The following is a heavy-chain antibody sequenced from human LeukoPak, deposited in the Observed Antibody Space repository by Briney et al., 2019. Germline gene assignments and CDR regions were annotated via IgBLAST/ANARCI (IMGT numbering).Heavy chain of an antibody. J-gene: IGHJ4*02. CDR2: INPSGGST. D-gene: IGHD3-3*01. CDR3: VRHLPSYDFWSGYSF. CDR1: AYDFTSYF. V-gene: IGHV1-46*01. Sequence: ASVKVSCKISAYDFTSYFMHWVRQAPGQRPEWMGMINPSGGSTTYAQKFQDRVIMTRDTSTRTVYMELLSLRSDDTAVYYCVRHLPSYDFWSGYSFWGQGTLVTVSS.